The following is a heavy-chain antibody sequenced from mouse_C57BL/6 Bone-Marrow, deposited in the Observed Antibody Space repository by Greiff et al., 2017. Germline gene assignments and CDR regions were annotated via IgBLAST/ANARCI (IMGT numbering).Heavy chain of an antibody. V-gene: IGHV1-64*01. CDR1: GYTFTSYW. Sequence: QVQLQQPGAELVKPGASVKLSCKASGYTFTSYWMHWVKQRPGQGLEWIGMIHPNSGSTNYNEKFKSKATLTVDKSSSTAYMQLSSLTSEDSAVYYCARYRGGSSSYYYAMDYWGQGTSVTVSS. CDR3: ARYRGGSSSYYYAMDY. J-gene: IGHJ4*01. CDR2: IHPNSGST. D-gene: IGHD1-1*01.